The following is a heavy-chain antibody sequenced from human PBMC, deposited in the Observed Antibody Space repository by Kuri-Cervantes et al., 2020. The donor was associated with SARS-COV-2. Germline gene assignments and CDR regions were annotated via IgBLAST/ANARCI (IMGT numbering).Heavy chain of an antibody. Sequence: GESLKISCAASGFTFSSYAMSWVRQAPGKGLEWVSAISGNGGSTYYADSVKGRFTISRDNSKNTLYLQMNSLRAEDTAVYYCARGFSGGYFPYDYWGQGTLVTVSS. V-gene: IGHV3-23*01. J-gene: IGHJ4*02. CDR2: ISGNGGST. CDR1: GFTFSSYA. CDR3: ARGFSGGYFPYDY. D-gene: IGHD1-26*01.